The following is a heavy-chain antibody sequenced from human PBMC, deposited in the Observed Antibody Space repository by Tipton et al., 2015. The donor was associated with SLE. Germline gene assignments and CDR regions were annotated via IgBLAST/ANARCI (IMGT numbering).Heavy chain of an antibody. V-gene: IGHV1-2*06. CDR1: GYSFIGYY. CDR2: IDPNSGGT. J-gene: IGHJ5*02. D-gene: IGHD2/OR15-2a*01. CDR3: ATNSMVGNTGWSWFDP. Sequence: QLVQSGAEVKKPGASVKVSCKASGYSFIGYYMHWVRQALGQGLEWMGRIDPNSGGTKYAQKFQGRVTMTRDTSSSTVHMEVTGLRSDDTAVYYCATNSMVGNTGWSWFDPWGQGTLVSVSS.